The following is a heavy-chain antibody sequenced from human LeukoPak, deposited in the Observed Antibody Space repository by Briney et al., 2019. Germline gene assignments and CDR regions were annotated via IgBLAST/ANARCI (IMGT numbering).Heavy chain of an antibody. Sequence: AGGSLRLSCAASGFTFSTYGMHWVRQAPGKGLEWVAVIWYDGSNKYYADSVRGRFTISRDNFKNTLYLQMNSLRAEDTAVYYCARAVGPFDFWGQGTMVTVSP. V-gene: IGHV3-33*01. CDR3: ARAVGPFDF. CDR1: GFTFSTYG. CDR2: IWYDGSNK. J-gene: IGHJ3*01.